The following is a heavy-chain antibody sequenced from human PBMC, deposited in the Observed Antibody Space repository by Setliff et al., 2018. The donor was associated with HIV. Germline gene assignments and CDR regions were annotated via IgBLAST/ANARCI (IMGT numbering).Heavy chain of an antibody. V-gene: IGHV4-38-2*02. J-gene: IGHJ3*02. Sequence: SETMSLTCTVSGYSISTGYNWGCIRQPPGKGLEWIGSMHHSGGTYYNPSLKTRVTISLDTSKNQFFLNLSSVTAADTAVYYCVRGGSWGIIWGQGTVVTVSS. CDR3: VRGGSWGII. D-gene: IGHD3-16*01. CDR2: MHHSGGT. CDR1: GYSISTGYN.